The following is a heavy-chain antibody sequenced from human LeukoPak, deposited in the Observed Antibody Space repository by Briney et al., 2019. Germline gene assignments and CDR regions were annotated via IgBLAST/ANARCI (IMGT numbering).Heavy chain of an antibody. CDR2: FDPEDGET. V-gene: IGHV1-24*01. CDR3: ATGDDGWYGWRRNFDY. D-gene: IGHD6-19*01. J-gene: IGHJ4*02. Sequence: ASVKVSCKVSGYTLTELSMHWVRQAPGKGLEWMGGFDPEDGETIYAQKFQGRVTMTEDTSTDTAYMELSSLRSEDTAVYYCATGDDGWYGWRRNFDYWSQGTLVTVSS. CDR1: GYTLTELS.